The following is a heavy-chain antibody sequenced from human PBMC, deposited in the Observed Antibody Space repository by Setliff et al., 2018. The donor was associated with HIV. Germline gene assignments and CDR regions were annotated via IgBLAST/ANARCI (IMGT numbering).Heavy chain of an antibody. Sequence: SVKVSCKASGGTFSSYTINWVRQAPGQGLEWMGRIIPILGTANYAQKFQGRVTITAGKSTSTVYMELSSLRSEDTAVYYCARALDDILPGMTRKWFDPGGQGTLVTVSS. D-gene: IGHD3-9*01. CDR3: ARALDDILPGMTRKWFDP. CDR1: GGTFSSYT. J-gene: IGHJ5*02. V-gene: IGHV1-69*08. CDR2: IIPILGTA.